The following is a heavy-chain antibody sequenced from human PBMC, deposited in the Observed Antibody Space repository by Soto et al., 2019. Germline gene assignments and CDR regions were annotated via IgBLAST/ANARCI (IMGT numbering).Heavy chain of an antibody. J-gene: IGHJ4*02. D-gene: IGHD1-26*01. Sequence: EVQLVESGGGLVQPGGSLRLSCAASGFTFSDHYMDWVRQAPGKGLEWVGSSRNKDNSYSTEYAASVKGRFTISRDESKNSLYLQMNCLKTDDTAVYYCARFSGSYTRGLDYWGQGTLVTVSS. V-gene: IGHV3-72*01. CDR1: GFTFSDHY. CDR2: SRNKDNSYST. CDR3: ARFSGSYTRGLDY.